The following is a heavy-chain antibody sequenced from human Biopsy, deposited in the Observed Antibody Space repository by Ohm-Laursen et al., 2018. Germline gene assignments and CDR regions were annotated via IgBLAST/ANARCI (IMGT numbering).Heavy chain of an antibody. D-gene: IGHD6-13*01. CDR1: GGSFNGYF. V-gene: IGHV4-34*01. CDR3: ARVPLPGIGAAYQGRFLYGMDV. Sequence: TLSLTCVVYGGSFNGYFWSWIRKPPGKGLEWIGDITQSGSTNYSPSLKSRVTISVDTAKKQFALSLRSVTAADTAVYYCARVPLPGIGAAYQGRFLYGMDVWGQGTTVSVSS. CDR2: ITQSGST. J-gene: IGHJ6*02.